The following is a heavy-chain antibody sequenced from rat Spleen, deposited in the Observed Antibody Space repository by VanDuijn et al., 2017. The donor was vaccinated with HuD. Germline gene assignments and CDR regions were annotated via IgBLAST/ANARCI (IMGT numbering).Heavy chain of an antibody. D-gene: IGHD1-11*01. CDR3: ARHYGGYSEYVMDA. CDR2: MWTGGSG. Sequence: QVQLEESGPGLVQPSQTLSLTCTVSGFSLTSYHVSWVRQSPGNGLEWMGVMWTGGSGTYNSLLKSRLSISRDTSKSQVFLTMNSLQTEDTATYYCARHYGGYSEYVMDAWGQGASVTVSS. CDR1: GFSLTSYH. V-gene: IGHV2-43*01. J-gene: IGHJ4*01.